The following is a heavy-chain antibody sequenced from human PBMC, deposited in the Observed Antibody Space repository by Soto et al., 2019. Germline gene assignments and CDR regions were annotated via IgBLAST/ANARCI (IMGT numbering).Heavy chain of an antibody. Sequence: EVQLLESGGGLVQPGGSLRLSCTASGFTFSSYAMSWVRQAPGKGLERVSAISGSGGSTYHADSVKGRFTISRDNSKTTLSLQMNSLRADDTAIYYCAKGSGFSGRQQFDYWGRGTLVTVSS. V-gene: IGHV3-23*01. CDR2: ISGSGGST. J-gene: IGHJ4*02. CDR3: AKGSGFSGRQQFDY. D-gene: IGHD1-26*01. CDR1: GFTFSSYA.